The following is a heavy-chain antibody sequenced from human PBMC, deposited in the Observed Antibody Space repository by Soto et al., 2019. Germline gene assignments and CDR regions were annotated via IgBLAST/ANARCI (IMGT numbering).Heavy chain of an antibody. Sequence: QVQLVESGGGLVKPGGSLRLSCVASGFTFSDYYMSWIRQAPGKGLEWVSYISSSSSYTNYEDSVKGRFTISRDNAKNSLDLQMNSLRAEDTAVYYCASGATAGTGFDYWGQGTLVTVSS. CDR2: ISSSSSYT. D-gene: IGHD6-13*01. CDR1: GFTFSDYY. V-gene: IGHV3-11*05. J-gene: IGHJ4*02. CDR3: ASGATAGTGFDY.